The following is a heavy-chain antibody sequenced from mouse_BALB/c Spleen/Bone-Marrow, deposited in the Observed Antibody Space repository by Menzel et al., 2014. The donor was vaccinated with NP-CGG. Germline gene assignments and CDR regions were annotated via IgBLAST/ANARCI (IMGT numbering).Heavy chain of an antibody. J-gene: IGHJ2*01. V-gene: IGHV1-9*01. CDR3: ARASVVPYYFDF. CDR1: GYTFSNYW. D-gene: IGHD1-1*01. CDR2: ILPGSGTA. Sequence: VKLMESGAELMKPGASVKISCKATGYTFSNYWIDWVKQRPGHGLEWIGEILPGSGTANYNEKFKGKATFTADTSSNTAYMQLSSLTSEDSALYYCARASVVPYYFDFWSQGTTLPVSS.